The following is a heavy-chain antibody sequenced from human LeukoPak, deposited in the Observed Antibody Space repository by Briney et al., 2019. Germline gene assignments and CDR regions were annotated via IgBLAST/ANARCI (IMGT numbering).Heavy chain of an antibody. Sequence: PSETLSLTCTVSGESISGFYWNWIRQPPGKGLEWLGYMYYSGSTNYNPSLKSRVTISIDTSKNQFTLKLSSVTAADTAVYYCARVQGGDSHFDYWGQGTLVTVSS. CDR3: ARVQGGDSHFDY. J-gene: IGHJ4*02. D-gene: IGHD4-17*01. CDR2: MYYSGST. CDR1: GESISGFY. V-gene: IGHV4-59*08.